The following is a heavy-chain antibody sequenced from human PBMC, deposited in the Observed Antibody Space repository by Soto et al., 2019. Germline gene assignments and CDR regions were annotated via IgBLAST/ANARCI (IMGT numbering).Heavy chain of an antibody. J-gene: IGHJ5*02. V-gene: IGHV3-74*01. CDR3: VRDGHCIASSCYGNGFDP. CDR1: GFTFSTYW. Sequence: VQLVESGGGLVQPGGSLRLSCAASGFTFSTYWMHWVRQVPGKGLVWVSRINNEGSHTDYADSVKGRFTSSRDNVKNALYVEMNSLRAEATAVYFCVRDGHCIASSCYGNGFDPWGQGTLVTVSS. D-gene: IGHD2-2*01. CDR2: INNEGSHT.